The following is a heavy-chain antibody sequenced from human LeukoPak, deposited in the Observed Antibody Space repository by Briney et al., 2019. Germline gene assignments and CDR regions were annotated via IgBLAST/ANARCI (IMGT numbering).Heavy chain of an antibody. D-gene: IGHD3-9*01. Sequence: ASVKVPCKASGYTLTSYSINWVRQAPGQGLEWMGWINTYNGDTNYAQKFQGRVTMTTDTSTSTVYIELRSLTSDDTAAYYCAREWWGYDVLTGDNWFDPWGQGTLVTVSS. CDR1: GYTLTSYS. V-gene: IGHV1-18*01. CDR2: INTYNGDT. J-gene: IGHJ5*02. CDR3: AREWWGYDVLTGDNWFDP.